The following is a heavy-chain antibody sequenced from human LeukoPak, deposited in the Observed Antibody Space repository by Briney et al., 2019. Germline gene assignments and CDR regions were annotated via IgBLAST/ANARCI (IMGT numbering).Heavy chain of an antibody. Sequence: GGSLRLSCAASGFTFSSYSMNWVRQAPGKGLEWVSSISSSSSCIYYADSVKGRFTISRDNIKNSLYLQMNSLRTEDTALYYCAKDYYWGQGTLVTVSS. V-gene: IGHV3-21*04. CDR2: ISSSSSCI. CDR1: GFTFSSYS. CDR3: AKDYY. J-gene: IGHJ4*02.